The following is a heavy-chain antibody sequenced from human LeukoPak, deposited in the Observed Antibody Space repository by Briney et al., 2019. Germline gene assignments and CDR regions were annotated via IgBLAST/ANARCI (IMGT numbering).Heavy chain of an antibody. CDR2: INPNSGNT. CDR1: GYTFTSYD. CDR3: ARMLVVPAANRYNWFDP. V-gene: IGHV1-8*01. D-gene: IGHD2-2*01. J-gene: IGHJ5*02. Sequence: GASVKVSCKASGYTFTSYDINWVRQATGQGLEWMGWINPNSGNTGYAQKFQGRVTMTRNTSISTAYMELSSLRSEDTAVYYCARMLVVPAANRYNWFDPWGQGTLVTVSS.